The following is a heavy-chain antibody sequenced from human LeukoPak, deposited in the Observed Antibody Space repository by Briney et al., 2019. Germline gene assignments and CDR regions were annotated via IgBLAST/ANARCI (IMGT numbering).Heavy chain of an antibody. Sequence: GESLKISCKGSGYSFTSYWIGWVRQMPGKGLEWMGIIYPGDSDTRYSPSFQGKATISADKSISTAYLQWSSLKASDTAMYYCARRVFDRNWFDPWGQGTLVTASS. V-gene: IGHV5-51*01. CDR3: ARRVFDRNWFDP. J-gene: IGHJ5*02. CDR1: GYSFTSYW. CDR2: IYPGDSDT. D-gene: IGHD2-8*01.